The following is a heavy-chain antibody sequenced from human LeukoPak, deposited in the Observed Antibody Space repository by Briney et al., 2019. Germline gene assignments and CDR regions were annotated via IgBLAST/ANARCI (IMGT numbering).Heavy chain of an antibody. CDR1: GFTFSSYT. J-gene: IGHJ6*02. V-gene: IGHV3-30-3*01. CDR3: AKGWASYYYGSGSYYTDEYYYYYGMDV. CDR2: ISYDGSNK. D-gene: IGHD3-10*01. Sequence: PGGSLRLSCAASGFTFSSYTMHWVRQAPGKGLEWVAGISYDGSNKYYADSVKGRFTISRDKSKNTLYLQMNSLRAEDTAVYYCAKGWASYYYGSGSYYTDEYYYYYGMDVWGQGTTVTVSS.